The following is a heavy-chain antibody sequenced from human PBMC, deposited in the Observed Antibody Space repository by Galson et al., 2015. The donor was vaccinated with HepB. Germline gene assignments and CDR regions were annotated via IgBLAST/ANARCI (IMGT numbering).Heavy chain of an antibody. J-gene: IGHJ4*02. V-gene: IGHV3-23*01. Sequence: SLRLSCAASGFTFSSYAMSWVRQAPGKGLEWVSAISGSGGSTYYADSVKGRFTISRDNSKNTLYLQMNSLRAEDTAVYYCAKEGIAVAGTSPSFDYWGQGTLVTVSS. CDR3: AKEGIAVAGTSPSFDY. D-gene: IGHD6-19*01. CDR2: ISGSGGST. CDR1: GFTFSSYA.